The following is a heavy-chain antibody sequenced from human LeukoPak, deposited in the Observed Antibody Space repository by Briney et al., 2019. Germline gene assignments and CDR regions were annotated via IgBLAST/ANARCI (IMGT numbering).Heavy chain of an antibody. Sequence: SQTLSLTCAISGECVSSNSAAWNWIRQSPARGLEWLGWTYYRSKWYNDYAVSVKSRITINPDTSKNQFSLQLNSVTPEDTAVYYCARTYYYDSSGYYYVDYWGQGTLVTVSS. J-gene: IGHJ4*02. CDR1: GECVSSNSAA. V-gene: IGHV6-1*01. D-gene: IGHD3-22*01. CDR3: ARTYYYDSSGYYYVDY. CDR2: TYYRSKWYN.